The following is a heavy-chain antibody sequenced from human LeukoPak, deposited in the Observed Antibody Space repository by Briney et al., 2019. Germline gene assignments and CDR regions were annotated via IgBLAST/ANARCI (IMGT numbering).Heavy chain of an antibody. CDR3: ARDQRGDGINYFDY. V-gene: IGHV3-53*01. CDR2: IYSGGNT. Sequence: GGSLRLSCAASGFTVSSNYMSWVRQAPGTGLEWVSVIYSGGNTYYADSVKGRFTISRDNSKNTLYLRMNGLRAEDTAVYYCARDQRGDGINYFDYWGQRTLVTVSS. D-gene: IGHD1-14*01. CDR1: GFTVSSNY. J-gene: IGHJ4*02.